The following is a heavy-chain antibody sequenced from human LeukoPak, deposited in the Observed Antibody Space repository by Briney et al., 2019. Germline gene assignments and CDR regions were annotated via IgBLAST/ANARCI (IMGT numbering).Heavy chain of an antibody. J-gene: IGHJ4*02. CDR2: IIPIFGTA. CDR1: GYTFTSYG. D-gene: IGHD3-22*01. Sequence: SVKVSCKASGYTFTSYGISWVRQAPGQGLEWMGGIIPIFGTANYAQKFQGRVTITADESTSTAYMELSSLRSEDTAVYYCAQFYYDSSGSAYWGQGTLVTVSS. CDR3: AQFYYDSSGSAY. V-gene: IGHV1-69*13.